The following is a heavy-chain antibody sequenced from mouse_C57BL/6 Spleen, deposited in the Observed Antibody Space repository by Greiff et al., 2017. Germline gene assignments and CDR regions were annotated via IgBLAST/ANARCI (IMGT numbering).Heavy chain of an antibody. V-gene: IGHV5-17*01. CDR2: ISSGSSTI. J-gene: IGHJ1*03. D-gene: IGHD1-1*01. CDR1: GFTFSDYG. CDR3: ARPGGSSSWYFDV. Sequence: EVQRVESGGGLVKPGGSLKLSCAASGFTFSDYGMHWVRQAPEKGLEWVAYISSGSSTIYYADTVKGRFTISRDNAKNTLFLQMTSLRSEDTAMYYCARPGGSSSWYFDVWGTGTTVTVSS.